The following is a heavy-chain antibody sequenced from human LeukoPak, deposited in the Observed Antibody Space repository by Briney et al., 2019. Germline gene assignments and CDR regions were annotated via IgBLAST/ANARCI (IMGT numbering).Heavy chain of an antibody. V-gene: IGHV4-59*01. CDR1: GGSISSYY. D-gene: IGHD3-22*01. Sequence: PSETLSLTCTVSGGSISSYYWSWIRQPPGKGLEWIGYIYYSGSTNYNPSLKSRVTISVDTSKNQFSLKLSSVTAADTAVYYCARVAYYYDSSGYYSQYYYMDVWGKGTTVTVSS. CDR2: IYYSGST. J-gene: IGHJ6*03. CDR3: ARVAYYYDSSGYYSQYYYMDV.